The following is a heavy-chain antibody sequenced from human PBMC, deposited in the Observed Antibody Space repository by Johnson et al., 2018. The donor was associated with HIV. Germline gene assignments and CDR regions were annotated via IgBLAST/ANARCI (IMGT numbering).Heavy chain of an antibody. Sequence: VQLVESGGGLVQPGRSLRLSCAASGFTFDDYAMHWVRQAPGKGLEWVSGISWNSGSIGYADSVKGRFTISRDNAKNSLYLQMNSLRAEDTALYYCARATYYYDLSGYLTRPRAFDMCGQGTMVTVSA. CDR2: ISWNSGSI. CDR1: GFTFDDYA. J-gene: IGHJ3*02. D-gene: IGHD3-3*01. V-gene: IGHV3-9*01. CDR3: ARATYYYDLSGYLTRPRAFDM.